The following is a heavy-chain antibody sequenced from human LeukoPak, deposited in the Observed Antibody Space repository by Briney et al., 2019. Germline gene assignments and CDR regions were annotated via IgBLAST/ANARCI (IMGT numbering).Heavy chain of an antibody. Sequence: GGSLRLSCAASGFTFSSYGMSWVRQAPGKGLEWVSAISGSGGSTYYADSVKGRLTISRDNSKNTLYLQMNSLRAEDTAVYYCAKMGCSGGSCYSIFYWGQGTLVTVSS. CDR2: ISGSGGST. V-gene: IGHV3-23*01. CDR1: GFTFSSYG. J-gene: IGHJ4*02. D-gene: IGHD2-15*01. CDR3: AKMGCSGGSCYSIFY.